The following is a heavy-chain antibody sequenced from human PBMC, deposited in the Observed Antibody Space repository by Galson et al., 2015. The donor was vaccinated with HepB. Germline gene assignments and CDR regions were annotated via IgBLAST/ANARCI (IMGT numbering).Heavy chain of an antibody. J-gene: IGHJ4*02. CDR1: GYTFTSYA. V-gene: IGHV7-4-1*02. D-gene: IGHD6-19*01. CDR2: INTNTGNP. CDR3: ARAPQGTYSSGWGFDY. Sequence: SVKVSCKASGYTFTSYAMNWVRQAPGQGLEWMGWINTNTGNPTYAQGFTGRFVFSLDTSVSTAYLQISSLKAEDTAVYYCARAPQGTYSSGWGFDYWGQGTLVTVSS.